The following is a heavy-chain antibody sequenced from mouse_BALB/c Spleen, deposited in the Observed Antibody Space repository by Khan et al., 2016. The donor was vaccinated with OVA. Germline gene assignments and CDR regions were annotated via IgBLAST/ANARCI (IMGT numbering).Heavy chain of an antibody. CDR1: GYSFTDYN. Sequence: EVQLQESGPELDKPGASVKISCKASGYSFTDYNMNWVKQSNGKSLEWIGNIDPYYGDAHYNQKFKGKATLTVDRSSSTAYMQLKSLTSEASAVYYCTRWGTDDSFDYWGQGTTLTVSS. J-gene: IGHJ2*01. V-gene: IGHV1-39*01. CDR2: IDPYYGDA. CDR3: TRWGTDDSFDY. D-gene: IGHD2-12*01.